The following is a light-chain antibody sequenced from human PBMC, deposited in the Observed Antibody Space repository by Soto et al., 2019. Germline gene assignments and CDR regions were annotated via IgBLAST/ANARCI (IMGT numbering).Light chain of an antibody. CDR3: QQYHTYPWT. V-gene: IGKV1-5*01. CDR2: DAS. J-gene: IGKJ1*01. Sequence: DIQMTQSPSTQSASVGDRVTITCRASQSFTRWLAWYQQKPGKAPKLLIYDASNLEIGAPSRFSGSGSGTEFTLTISSLQPEDSATYYCQQYHTYPWTFGQGTKVDTK. CDR1: QSFTRW.